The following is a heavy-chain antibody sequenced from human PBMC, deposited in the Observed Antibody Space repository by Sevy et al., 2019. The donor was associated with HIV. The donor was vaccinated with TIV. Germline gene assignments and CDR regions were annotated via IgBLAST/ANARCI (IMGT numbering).Heavy chain of an antibody. Sequence: SETLSLTCTVSGGSISYYYWSWIRQTPGKGLEWIGCIYFRGNTKYNPSLESRVTISVDTSKNQFSLKMKSVTAADTAVYYCARHLEARSARPMFDYWGQGALVTVSS. J-gene: IGHJ4*02. CDR3: ARHLEARSARPMFDY. V-gene: IGHV4-59*08. CDR1: GGSISYYY. CDR2: IYFRGNT. D-gene: IGHD2-15*01.